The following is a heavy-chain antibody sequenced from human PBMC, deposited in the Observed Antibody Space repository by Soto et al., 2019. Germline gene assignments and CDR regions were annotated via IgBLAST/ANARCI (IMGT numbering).Heavy chain of an antibody. CDR2: IYYSGST. CDR3: ARRLDYGDYYGAS. D-gene: IGHD4-17*01. J-gene: IGHJ5*02. Sequence: SETLSLTCTVSGGSISSSSYYWGWIRQPPGKGLEWIGSIYYSGSTYYNPSLKSRVTISVDTSKNQFSLKLSSVTAADTAVYYCARRLDYGDYYGASWGQGTLVTVSS. CDR1: GGSISSSSYY. V-gene: IGHV4-39*01.